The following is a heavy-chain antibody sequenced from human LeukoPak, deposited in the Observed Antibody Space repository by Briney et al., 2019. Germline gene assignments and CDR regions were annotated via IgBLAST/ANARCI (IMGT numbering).Heavy chain of an antibody. V-gene: IGHV1-69-2*01. Sequence: ASVKVSCKASGYTFTDYYMHWVQQAPGKGLEWMGRVDPEDGQTIYAEKFQGRVTITADTSTDTAYMELSSLRSDDTAVYYCATRRYSGYDPLYYFDYWGQGTLVTVSS. CDR2: VDPEDGQT. CDR3: ATRRYSGYDPLYYFDY. D-gene: IGHD5-12*01. J-gene: IGHJ4*02. CDR1: GYTFTDYY.